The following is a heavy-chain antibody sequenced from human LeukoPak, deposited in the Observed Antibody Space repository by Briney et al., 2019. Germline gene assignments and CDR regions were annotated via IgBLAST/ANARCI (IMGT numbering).Heavy chain of an antibody. CDR1: GYTFTSYG. V-gene: IGHV1-18*01. Sequence: ASVKVSCKASGYTFTSYGISWVRQAPGQGLEWMGWISAYNGNTNYAQKLQGRVTMTTDTSTSTAYMELRSLRSDDTAVYYCARDQGDYAWGSYRSIDYWGQGTLVTVSS. J-gene: IGHJ4*02. CDR3: ARDQGDYAWGSYRSIDY. CDR2: ISAYNGNT. D-gene: IGHD3-16*02.